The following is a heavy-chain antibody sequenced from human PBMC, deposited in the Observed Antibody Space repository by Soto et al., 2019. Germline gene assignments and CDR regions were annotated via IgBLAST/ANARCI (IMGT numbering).Heavy chain of an antibody. Sequence: SETVSLTCAFYGGSFSGYYWTWIRQPPGKGLEWIGEITHSGSTNYNPSLKSRVTISVDTSKNQFSLNLNSVTAADTAVYYCARSSVRGWSYWGQGTLVTVSS. V-gene: IGHV4-34*01. J-gene: IGHJ4*02. CDR3: ARSSVRGWSY. CDR1: GGSFSGYY. CDR2: ITHSGST. D-gene: IGHD3-10*02.